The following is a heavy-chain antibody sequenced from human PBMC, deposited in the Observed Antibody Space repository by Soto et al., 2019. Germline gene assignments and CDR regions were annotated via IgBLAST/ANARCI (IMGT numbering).Heavy chain of an antibody. Sequence: PSETLSLTCAVSGGSFTSNNWWTWVRQPPGQGLEWIGEIYRTGSTHYNPSLKSRVTISLDQSENQFSLKVTSLTAADTAVYYCASRDPGTSVDYWGQGTLVTVS. CDR1: GGSFTSNNW. V-gene: IGHV4-4*02. CDR3: ASRDPGTSVDY. CDR2: IYRTGST. D-gene: IGHD1-7*01. J-gene: IGHJ4*02.